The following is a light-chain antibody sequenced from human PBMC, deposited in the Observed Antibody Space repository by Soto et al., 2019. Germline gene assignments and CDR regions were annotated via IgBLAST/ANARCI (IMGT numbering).Light chain of an antibody. CDR2: KAS. V-gene: IGKV1-5*03. CDR1: QTISSW. Sequence: DIHITQSPSTRSGSVGERVTITCRASQTISSWLAWYQQKPGKAPKLLILKASSLESGVPSRFSGSGSGTEFTLTISSLQPDDLATYYCQQYNNYFWAFGQGTKVDIK. CDR3: QQYNNYFWA. J-gene: IGKJ1*01.